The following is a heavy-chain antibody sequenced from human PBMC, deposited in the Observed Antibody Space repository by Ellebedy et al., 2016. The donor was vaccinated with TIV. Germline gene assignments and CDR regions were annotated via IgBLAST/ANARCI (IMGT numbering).Heavy chain of an antibody. CDR2: ISVSNIYT. Sequence: GESLKISCAASGFTFRDSYMSWVRQPPGKGLEWVSFISVSNIYTNYADSVKGRFTISRDNAKNSLYLQMNSLRAEDTAVYYCARGGYDFWNPRYWGQGTLVTVSS. D-gene: IGHD3-3*01. J-gene: IGHJ4*02. CDR1: GFTFRDSY. V-gene: IGHV3-11*06. CDR3: ARGGYDFWNPRY.